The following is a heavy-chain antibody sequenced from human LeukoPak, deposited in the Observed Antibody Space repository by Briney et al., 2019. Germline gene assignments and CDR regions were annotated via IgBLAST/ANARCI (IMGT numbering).Heavy chain of an antibody. V-gene: IGHV1-69*06. Sequence: SVKVSCKASGGTFSSYAISWVRQAPGQGLEWMGGIIPIFGTANYAQKFQGRVTITADKSTSTAYMELSSLRSEDTAVYYCARAGRFHDSSGYYDYWGQGTLVTVSS. D-gene: IGHD3-22*01. CDR1: GGTFSSYA. CDR3: ARAGRFHDSSGYYDY. J-gene: IGHJ4*02. CDR2: IIPIFGTA.